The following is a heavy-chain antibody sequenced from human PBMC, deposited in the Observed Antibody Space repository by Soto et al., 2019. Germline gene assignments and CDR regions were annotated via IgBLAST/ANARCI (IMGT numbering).Heavy chain of an antibody. CDR3: ARVNSYYDFWSGDYGMDV. V-gene: IGHV3-11*01. D-gene: IGHD3-3*01. CDR2: ISSSGSTI. CDR1: GFTFSDYY. Sequence: GSLRLSCAASGFTFSDYYMSWIRQAPGKGLEWVSYISSSGSTIYYADSVKGRFTISRDNAKNSLYLQMNSLRAEDTAVYYCARVNSYYDFWSGDYGMDVWGQGTTVTVSS. J-gene: IGHJ6*02.